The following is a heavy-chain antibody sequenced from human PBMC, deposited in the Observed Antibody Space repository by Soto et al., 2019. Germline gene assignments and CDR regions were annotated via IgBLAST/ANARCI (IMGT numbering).Heavy chain of an antibody. Sequence: QVQLVESGGGVVQPGRSLRLSCAASGFTFSSYGMHWVRQAPGKGLEWVAVIWYDGSNKYYADSVKGRFTISRDNSKNTLYLQMNSLRAEDTAVYYCARANGYNWNSRRGYYFDYGGQGTLVTVSS. V-gene: IGHV3-33*01. CDR1: GFTFSSYG. CDR3: ARANGYNWNSRRGYYFDY. D-gene: IGHD1-1*01. CDR2: IWYDGSNK. J-gene: IGHJ4*02.